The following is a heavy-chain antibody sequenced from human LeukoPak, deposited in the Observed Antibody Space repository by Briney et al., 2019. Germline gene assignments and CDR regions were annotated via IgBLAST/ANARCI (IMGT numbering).Heavy chain of an antibody. J-gene: IGHJ3*02. CDR2: ISWNSGNI. D-gene: IGHD3-10*01. CDR3: AKDQYGSGSLYAFDR. V-gene: IGHV3-9*01. Sequence: SLRLSCAVSGFTIDDDYGMTWVRQAPGKGLEWVSGISWNSGNIGYADSVKGRFTISRDNGKNSLYLQMNSLRTEDTALYYCAKDQYGSGSLYAFDRWGQGTKVTVSS. CDR1: GFTIDDDYG.